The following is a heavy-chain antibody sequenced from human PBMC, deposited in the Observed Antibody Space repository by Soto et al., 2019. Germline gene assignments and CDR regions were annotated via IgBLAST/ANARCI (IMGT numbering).Heavy chain of an antibody. V-gene: IGHV1-8*01. J-gene: IGHJ5*02. CDR2: MNPQTGHT. CDR1: GYTFTNYD. CDR3: ARRAVAGTWWFDP. D-gene: IGHD6-19*01. Sequence: QVQLVQSGAEVKKPGASLKVSCRSSGYTFTNYDVNWVRQAPGQGLEWMGWMNPQTGHTGYAQKFQDRVTMTRDTSISTSYMELTSLTSEDTAVYYCARRAVAGTWWFDPWGQGTLVTVSS.